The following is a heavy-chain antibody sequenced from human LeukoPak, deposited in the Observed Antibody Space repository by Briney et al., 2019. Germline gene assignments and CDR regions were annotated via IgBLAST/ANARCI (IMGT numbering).Heavy chain of an antibody. CDR3: AKGGGWLYYFDY. Sequence: GGSLRVSCGASGFTFRGFAMNWVRQAPGKGMEWVSAISSSGGHAYYADSVKGRFTISRDNSKNTLYLQMNSLRAEDTAIYYCAKGGGWLYYFDYWGQGTLVTVSP. CDR2: ISSSGGHA. J-gene: IGHJ4*02. D-gene: IGHD6-19*01. CDR1: GFTFRGFA. V-gene: IGHV3-23*01.